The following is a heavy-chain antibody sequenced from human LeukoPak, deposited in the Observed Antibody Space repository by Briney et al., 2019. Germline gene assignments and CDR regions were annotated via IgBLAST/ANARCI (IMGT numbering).Heavy chain of an antibody. V-gene: IGHV3-23*01. CDR1: GFSFTYNA. D-gene: IGHD1-14*01. J-gene: IGHJ6*02. Sequence: GGSLRLSCAASGFSFTYNAMTWVRQSPGKGLEWVSAISGSGGSTYYADSVKGRFTISRDNSKNTLYLQMTSLRAEDTAVYYCAREGGRTYYYYGMDVWGQGTTVTVS. CDR2: ISGSGGST. CDR3: AREGGRTYYYYGMDV.